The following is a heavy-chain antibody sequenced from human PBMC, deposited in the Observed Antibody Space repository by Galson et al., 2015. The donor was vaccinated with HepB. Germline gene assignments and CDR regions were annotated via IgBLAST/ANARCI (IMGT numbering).Heavy chain of an antibody. CDR1: GFTFSDYY. Sequence: SLRLSCAASGFTFSDYYVEWVRQAPGKGLEWVGRVRHTARRYTTDYVASVEGRFTISRDDSKNSLSLQMDSLKTEDTAVYYCSRTLPGIDLDYWGQGTLVTVSS. CDR3: SRTLPGIDLDY. V-gene: IGHV3-72*01. D-gene: IGHD3-3*02. J-gene: IGHJ4*02. CDR2: VRHTARRYTT.